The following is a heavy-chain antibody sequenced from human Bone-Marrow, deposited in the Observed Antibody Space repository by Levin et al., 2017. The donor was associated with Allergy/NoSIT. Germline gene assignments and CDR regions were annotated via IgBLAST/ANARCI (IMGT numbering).Heavy chain of an antibody. CDR3: ARECGYSYASCY. J-gene: IGHJ4*02. CDR2: ISYDGSNK. Sequence: GGSLRLSCAASGFTFSSYAMHWVRQAPGKGLEWVAVISYDGSNKYYADSVKGRFTISRDNSKNTLYLQMNSLRAEDTAVYYCARECGYSYASCYWGQGTLVTVSS. CDR1: GFTFSSYA. V-gene: IGHV3-30-3*01. D-gene: IGHD5-18*01.